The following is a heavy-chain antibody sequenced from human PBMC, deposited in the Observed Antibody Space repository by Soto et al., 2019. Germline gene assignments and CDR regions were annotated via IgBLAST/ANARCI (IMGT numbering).Heavy chain of an antibody. CDR3: GRGPGYSTWSVALDQ. Sequence: GGSLRLSCEASGFTFNYYWMHWVRQAPGKGLVWVSRINSDGGSITYADSVRGRFTISRDNARNTVYLQMNRLTADDTAVYYCGRGPGYSTWSVALDQWGQGTQVTVSS. CDR1: GFTFNYYW. V-gene: IGHV3-74*01. D-gene: IGHD5-18*01. J-gene: IGHJ5*02. CDR2: INSDGGSI.